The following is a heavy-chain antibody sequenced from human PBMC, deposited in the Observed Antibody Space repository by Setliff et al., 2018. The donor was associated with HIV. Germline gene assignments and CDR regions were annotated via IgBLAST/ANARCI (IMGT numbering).Heavy chain of an antibody. CDR3: AGRRVAGLF. CDR1: GASISSGRYY. V-gene: IGHV4-61*10. D-gene: IGHD6-19*01. CDR2: VFHTGST. Sequence: KTSETLSLTCSISGASISSGRYYWTWIRQPAGKGLEWIGHVFHTGSTNYNSSLKSRLTISTDTSKSQFSLKLTSVTAADTAVYYCAGRRVAGLFCGQGTLVTVSS. J-gene: IGHJ4*02.